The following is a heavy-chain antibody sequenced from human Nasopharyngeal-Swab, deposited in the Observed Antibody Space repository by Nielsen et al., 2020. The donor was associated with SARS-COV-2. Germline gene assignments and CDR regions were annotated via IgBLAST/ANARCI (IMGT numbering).Heavy chain of an antibody. Sequence: GGSLRLSCAASGFTFSSYSMNWVRQAPGKGLEWVSSISSSSGYIYYADSVKGRFTISRDNAKNSLYLQMNSLRAEDTAVYYCARVVYGYNYPVDYWGQGTLVTVSS. J-gene: IGHJ4*02. D-gene: IGHD5-24*01. CDR1: GFTFSSYS. CDR3: ARVVYGYNYPVDY. V-gene: IGHV3-21*01. CDR2: ISSSSGYI.